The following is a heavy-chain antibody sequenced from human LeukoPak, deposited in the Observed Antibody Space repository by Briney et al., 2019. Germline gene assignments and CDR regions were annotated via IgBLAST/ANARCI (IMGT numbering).Heavy chain of an antibody. Sequence: PGGSLRLSCEASGFTFHDYGMHWVRQAPGKGLEWVAAISYDGSNKYYEDSVKGRFTISRDNSKNTLYLQMNSLRAEDTAVYYCARKGSTKVVTPFGFDYWGQGTLVTVSS. CDR1: GFTFHDYG. CDR2: ISYDGSNK. J-gene: IGHJ4*02. V-gene: IGHV3-30*03. D-gene: IGHD4-23*01. CDR3: ARKGSTKVVTPFGFDY.